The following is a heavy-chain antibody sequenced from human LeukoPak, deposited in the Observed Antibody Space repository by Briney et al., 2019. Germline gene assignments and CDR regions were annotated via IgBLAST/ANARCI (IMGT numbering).Heavy chain of an antibody. D-gene: IGHD1-20*01. J-gene: IGHJ4*02. CDR3: AKLYNWNDQVDY. Sequence: GGSLRLSCAASGFTFSGYAMSWVRQAPGKGLEWVSAISGSGGSTYYADSVKGRFTISRDNSKNTLYLQMNSLRAEDTAVYYCAKLYNWNDQVDYWGQGTLVTVSS. CDR2: ISGSGGST. CDR1: GFTFSGYA. V-gene: IGHV3-23*01.